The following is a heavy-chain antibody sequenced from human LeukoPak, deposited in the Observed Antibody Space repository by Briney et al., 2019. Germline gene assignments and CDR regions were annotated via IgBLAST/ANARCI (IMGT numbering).Heavy chain of an antibody. J-gene: IGHJ4*02. CDR2: IYYSGST. Sequence: SETLSLTCTVSGGSISSHYWSWIRQPPGKGLEWIGYIYYSGSTNYNPSLKSRVTISVDTSKNQFSLKLSSVTAADTAVYYCARAYCGGDCYSGPEYYFDYWGQGTLVTVSS. V-gene: IGHV4-59*11. CDR3: ARAYCGGDCYSGPEYYFDY. CDR1: GGSISSHY. D-gene: IGHD2-21*02.